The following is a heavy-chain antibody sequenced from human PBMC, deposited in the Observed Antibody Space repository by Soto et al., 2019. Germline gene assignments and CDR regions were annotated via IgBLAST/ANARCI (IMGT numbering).Heavy chain of an antibody. CDR3: ARDPDGIIDFDY. D-gene: IGHD3-10*01. CDR1: GFTFSSFV. CDR2: ITSDSSTR. V-gene: IGHV3-48*02. J-gene: IGHJ4*02. Sequence: GGSLRLSCAVSGFTFSSFVMNWVRQAPGKGLEWISYITSDSSTRHYADFVKGRFTISRDNAKSSLYLQMNSLRDEDTAVYFCARDPDGIIDFDYWGQGTQVTVSS.